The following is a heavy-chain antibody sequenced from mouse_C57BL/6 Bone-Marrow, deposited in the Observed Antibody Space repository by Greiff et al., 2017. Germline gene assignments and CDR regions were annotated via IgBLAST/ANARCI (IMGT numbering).Heavy chain of an antibody. D-gene: IGHD2-4*01. CDR3: ARQDYDGNYYAMDY. CDR2: IYPGSGNT. CDR1: GYTFTDYY. Sequence: QVQLQQSGAELVRPGASVKLSCKASGYTFTDYYINWVKQRPGQGLEWIARIYPGSGNTYYNEKFKGKATLTAEKSSSTAYMQLSSLTSEDSAVYFCARQDYDGNYYAMDYWGQGTSVTVSS. V-gene: IGHV1-76*01. J-gene: IGHJ4*01.